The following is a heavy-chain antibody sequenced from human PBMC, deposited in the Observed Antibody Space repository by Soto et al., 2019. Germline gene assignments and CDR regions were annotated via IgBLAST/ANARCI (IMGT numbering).Heavy chain of an antibody. J-gene: IGHJ6*02. CDR1: GFTFSSYG. V-gene: IGHV3-23*01. D-gene: IGHD2-2*01. Sequence: EVQLLESGGDLVQPGGSLTLSCAAAGFTFSSYGMSWVRQAPGKGLEWVSAVSGSGGSVYYEDSVRGRFTISRDNSKNTLYLQVNSLRAEDTAIYYCAKGSVVGADYSYGMDVWGQGTTVTVSS. CDR2: VSGSGGSV. CDR3: AKGSVVGADYSYGMDV.